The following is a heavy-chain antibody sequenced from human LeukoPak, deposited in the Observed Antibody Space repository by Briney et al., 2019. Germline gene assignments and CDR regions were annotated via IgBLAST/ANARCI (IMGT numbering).Heavy chain of an antibody. CDR1: GFTVSSNY. CDR2: IYSGGST. CDR3: ATSTGTALQPGFGY. J-gene: IGHJ4*02. Sequence: GGSLRLSCAASGFTVSSNYMSWVRQAPGKGLEWVSVIYSGGSTYCADSVKGRFTISRDNSKNTLYLQMNSLRAEDTAVYYCATSTGTALQPGFGYWGQGTLVTVSS. V-gene: IGHV3-66*01. D-gene: IGHD1-1*01.